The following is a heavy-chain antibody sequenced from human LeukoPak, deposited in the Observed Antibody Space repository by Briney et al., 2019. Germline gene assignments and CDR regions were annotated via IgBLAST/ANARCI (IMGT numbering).Heavy chain of an antibody. CDR3: ARGQTNRLLWVGELLSNINPFDY. J-gene: IGHJ4*02. CDR1: GYSFTRYG. CDR2: ISGYNGYT. D-gene: IGHD3-10*01. Sequence: ASVKVSCKASGYSFTRYGISWVRQAPGQGLEWMGWISGYNGYTKYAQKVQGRVTMTTDTSTSTAYMELRSLRSDDTAVYYCARGQTNRLLWVGELLSNINPFDYWGQGTPVTVSS. V-gene: IGHV1-18*01.